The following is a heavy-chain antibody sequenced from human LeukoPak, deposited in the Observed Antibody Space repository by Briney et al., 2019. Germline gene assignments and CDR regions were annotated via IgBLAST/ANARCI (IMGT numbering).Heavy chain of an antibody. Sequence: SETLSLTCAVSGYSISSGYYWGWIRQPPGKGLEWIGYIYYSGSTYYNPSLKSRVTISVDTSKNQFSLKLSSVTAADTAVYYCARGYRYCSGGSCYPSWFDPWGQGTLVTVSS. D-gene: IGHD2-15*01. J-gene: IGHJ5*02. CDR3: ARGYRYCSGGSCYPSWFDP. V-gene: IGHV4-31*11. CDR2: IYYSGST. CDR1: GYSISSGYY.